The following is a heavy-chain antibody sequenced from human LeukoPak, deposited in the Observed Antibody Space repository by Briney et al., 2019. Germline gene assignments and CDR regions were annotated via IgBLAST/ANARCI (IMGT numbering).Heavy chain of an antibody. J-gene: IGHJ4*02. V-gene: IGHV1-18*01. CDR1: GYTFTSYG. CDR2: ISAYNGNT. D-gene: IGHD3-9*01. CDR3: ATEIPYYDILTGYYIESDY. Sequence: ASVKVSCKASGYTFTSYGISWVRQAPGQGLEWMGWISAYNGNTNYAQKFQGRVTMTEDTSTDTAYMELSSLRSEDTAVYYCATEIPYYDILTGYYIESDYWGQGTLVTVSS.